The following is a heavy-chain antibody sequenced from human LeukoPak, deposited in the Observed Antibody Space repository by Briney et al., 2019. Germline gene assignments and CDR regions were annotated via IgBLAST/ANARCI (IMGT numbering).Heavy chain of an antibody. CDR2: ISHGSTRI. CDR3: TRDPGYSYAMDS. J-gene: IGHJ4*02. V-gene: IGHV3-48*01. CDR1: GFTFSTYS. D-gene: IGHD5-18*01. Sequence: GGSLRLSCAASGFTFSTYSMNWVRQAPGKGLEWISYISHGSTRIFYADSVEGRFTVSRDDAKNALYLQMNSLRVEDTAVYYCTRDPGYSYAMDSWVQGILVTVSS.